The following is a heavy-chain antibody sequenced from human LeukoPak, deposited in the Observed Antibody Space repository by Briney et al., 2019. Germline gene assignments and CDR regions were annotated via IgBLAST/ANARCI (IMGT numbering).Heavy chain of an antibody. V-gene: IGHV4-30-2*01. CDR1: GGSISSGGYS. J-gene: IGHJ5*02. D-gene: IGHD2-2*01. Sequence: SETLSLTCAVSGGSISSGGYSWSWIRQPPGKGLEWIGYIYHSGSTYYNPSLKSRVTISVDRSKNQFSLKLSSVTAADTAVYYCARLIYCSSTSCYRVEIGNWFDPWGQGTLVTVSS. CDR3: ARLIYCSSTSCYRVEIGNWFDP. CDR2: IYHSGST.